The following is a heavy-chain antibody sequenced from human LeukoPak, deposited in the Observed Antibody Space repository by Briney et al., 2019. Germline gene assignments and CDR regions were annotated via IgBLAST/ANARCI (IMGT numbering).Heavy chain of an antibody. CDR2: INPNRGGT. CDR3: ARKSAVRKTSEFDY. Sequence: VASVKVSCKASGYTFTGYYINWVRQAPGQGLEWMGWINPNRGGTNYPQKFQGRVTMTTDTSISTAYMELSSLRSDDTAVYYCARKSAVRKTSEFDYWGQGTLVTVSS. CDR1: GYTFTGYY. D-gene: IGHD2-2*01. V-gene: IGHV1-2*02. J-gene: IGHJ4*02.